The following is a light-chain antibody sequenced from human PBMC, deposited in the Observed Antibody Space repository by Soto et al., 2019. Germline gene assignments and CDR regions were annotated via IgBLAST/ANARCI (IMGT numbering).Light chain of an antibody. CDR3: QQRSNWPS. V-gene: IGKV3-11*01. Sequence: EVVLTQSPDTLSLSPGGRATLSCRASQSVSTYLAWYQKKPGQAPRLLIYDASSRATGVPARFSGRGSGTDFTLTISSLEPEDFSFYYCQQRSNWPSFGQGTRLEIK. CDR2: DAS. CDR1: QSVSTY. J-gene: IGKJ5*01.